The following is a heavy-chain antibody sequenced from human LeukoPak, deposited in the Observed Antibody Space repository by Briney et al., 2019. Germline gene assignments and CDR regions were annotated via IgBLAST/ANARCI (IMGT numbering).Heavy chain of an antibody. J-gene: IGHJ4*02. V-gene: IGHV4-39*07. D-gene: IGHD2-8*01. CDR3: ARGLPLGYCTYGVCYPPKHFDF. CDR1: GDSISGSSYF. CDR2: ISYGGDS. Sequence: SETLSLTRTVSGDSISGSSYFWGWIRQSPGRGLEWIGSISYGGDSYYNPSLKSRVTISLDTSKSQFSLRLSSVTAADTAVYFCARGLPLGYCTYGVCYPPKHFDFWGQGTLVTVSS.